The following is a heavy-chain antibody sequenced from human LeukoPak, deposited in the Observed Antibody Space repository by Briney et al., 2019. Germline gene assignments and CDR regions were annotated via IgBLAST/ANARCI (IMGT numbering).Heavy chain of an antibody. Sequence: GGSLRLSCAASEFTFSSYAMSWVRQAPGKGLEWVSAISDSGGSTYYADSVKGRFTVSRDNSKNTMYRQMNSLRAEDTAVYYCAKDRRACSSSSCYYRFDYWGQGTLVTVSS. D-gene: IGHD2-2*01. V-gene: IGHV3-23*01. CDR3: AKDRRACSSSSCYYRFDY. CDR1: EFTFSSYA. CDR2: ISDSGGST. J-gene: IGHJ4*02.